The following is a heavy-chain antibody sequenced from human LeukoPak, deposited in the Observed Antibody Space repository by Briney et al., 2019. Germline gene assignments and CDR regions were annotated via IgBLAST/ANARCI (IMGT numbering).Heavy chain of an antibody. CDR3: ASIDGYSDYYFDY. D-gene: IGHD5-24*01. J-gene: IGHJ4*02. V-gene: IGHV4-30-4*08. CDR1: GGSISSGVYY. CDR2: IYYSGST. Sequence: SQTLSLTCTVSGGSISSGVYYWSWIRQPPGKGLEWIGYIYYSGSTYYNPSLKSRVTISVDTSKNQFSLKLSSVTAADTAVYYCASIDGYSDYYFDYWGQGTLVTVSS.